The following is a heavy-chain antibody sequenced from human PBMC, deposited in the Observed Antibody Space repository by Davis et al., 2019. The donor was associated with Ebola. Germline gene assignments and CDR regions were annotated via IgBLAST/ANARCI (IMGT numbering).Heavy chain of an antibody. CDR2: IRTKTYGGTT. V-gene: IGHV3-49*03. D-gene: IGHD3-22*01. CDR1: GLTFASLT. J-gene: IGHJ4*02. Sequence: GESLKISCTTSGLTFASLTMSWFRQAPGEGLEWVGFIRTKTYGGTTEYAASVKGRFIISRDDFKSIAYLQMNSLRTEDTAVYYCSSWLSSHFDFWGRGTLVTVSS. CDR3: SSWLSSHFDF.